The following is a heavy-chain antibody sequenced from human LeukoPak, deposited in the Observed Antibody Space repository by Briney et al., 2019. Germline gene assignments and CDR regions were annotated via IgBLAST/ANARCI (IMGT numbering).Heavy chain of an antibody. V-gene: IGHV3-23*01. CDR1: GFTFSSYS. J-gene: IGHJ3*02. D-gene: IGHD3-22*01. CDR3: AKDLIVVIRSDAFDI. CDR2: ISGSGGST. Sequence: GGSLRLSCAASGFTFSSYSMSWVRQAPGKGLEWVSAISGSGGSTYYADSVKGRFTISRDNSKNTLYLQMNRLKAEDTAVYYCAKDLIVVIRSDAFDIWGQGTMVTVSS.